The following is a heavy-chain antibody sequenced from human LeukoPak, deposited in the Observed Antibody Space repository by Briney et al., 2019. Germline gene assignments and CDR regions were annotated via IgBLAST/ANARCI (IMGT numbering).Heavy chain of an antibody. CDR3: AVIPPIAVAGPRNAFDI. D-gene: IGHD6-19*01. CDR2: INWNGGST. CDR1: GFTFDDYG. Sequence: PGGSLRLSCAASGFTFDDYGMSWVRQAPGKGLEWVSGINWNGGSTGYADSVKGRFTISRDNAKNSLYLQMNSLRAVDTALYYCAVIPPIAVAGPRNAFDIWGQGTMVTVSS. J-gene: IGHJ3*02. V-gene: IGHV3-20*04.